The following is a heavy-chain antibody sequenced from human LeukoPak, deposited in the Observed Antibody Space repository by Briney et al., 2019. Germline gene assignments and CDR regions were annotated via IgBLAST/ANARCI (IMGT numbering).Heavy chain of an antibody. J-gene: IGHJ4*02. Sequence: GSLRLSCAASGFTFSSYWMNWVRQAPGKGLVWVSRIASDGSSTTYADSVKGRFSISRDNAKNTLYLQMNSLKVEDTAVYYCARGRPHGNDYWGQGTLVTVSS. CDR1: GFTFSSYW. CDR2: IASDGSST. CDR3: ARGRPHGNDY. V-gene: IGHV3-74*01. D-gene: IGHD4-23*01.